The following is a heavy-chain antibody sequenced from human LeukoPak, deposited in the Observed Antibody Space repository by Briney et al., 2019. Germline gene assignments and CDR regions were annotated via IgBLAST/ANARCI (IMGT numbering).Heavy chain of an antibody. CDR2: IYYSGST. D-gene: IGHD4-17*01. CDR3: ARLEVRTVTTNYFDY. J-gene: IGHJ4*02. Sequence: PSETLSLTCTVSGGSISSYYWSWIRRPPGKGLEWIGYIYYSGSTNYNPSPKSRVTISVDTSKNQFSLKLSSVTAADTAVYYCARLEVRTVTTNYFDYWGQGTLVTVSS. V-gene: IGHV4-59*08. CDR1: GGSISSYY.